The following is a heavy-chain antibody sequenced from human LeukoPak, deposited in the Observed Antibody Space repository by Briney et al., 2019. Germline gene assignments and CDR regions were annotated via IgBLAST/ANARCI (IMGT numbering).Heavy chain of an antibody. CDR3: ARDRPLYRGGSYYTDY. J-gene: IGHJ4*02. V-gene: IGHV3-7*01. CDR2: IKQDGSEK. Sequence: PGGSLRLSRAASGFTFSSYWMSWVRQAPGKGLEWVANIKQDGSEKYYVDSVKGRFTISRDNAKNSLYLQMNSLRAEDTAVYYCARDRPLYRGGSYYTDYWGQGTLVTVSS. D-gene: IGHD1-26*01. CDR1: GFTFSSYW.